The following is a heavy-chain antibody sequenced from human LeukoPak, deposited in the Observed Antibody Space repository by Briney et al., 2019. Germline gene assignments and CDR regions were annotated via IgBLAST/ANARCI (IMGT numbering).Heavy chain of an antibody. CDR3: ARAGDYVWGSYRYPQYYFDY. CDR2: ISSSSSYI. D-gene: IGHD3-16*02. CDR1: GFTFSSYS. V-gene: IGHV3-21*01. Sequence: PGGSLRLSCAASGFTFSSYSMNWVRQAPGKGLEWVSSISSSSSYIYYADSVKGRFTISRDNSKNTLYLQMNSLRAEDTAVYYCARAGDYVWGSYRYPQYYFDYWGQGTLVTVSS. J-gene: IGHJ4*02.